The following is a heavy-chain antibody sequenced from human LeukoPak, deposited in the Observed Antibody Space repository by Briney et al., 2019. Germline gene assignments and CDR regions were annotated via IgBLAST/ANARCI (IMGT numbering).Heavy chain of an antibody. Sequence: GGSLRLSCAASGFTVSSNYMSWVRQAPGKGLEWVSVIYSGGSTYYADSVKGRFTISRDNSKNTLYLQMNSLRAEDTAVYYCARDATYYYDSSGYYYWGQGTLVTVSS. J-gene: IGHJ4*02. CDR3: ARDATYYYDSSGYYY. V-gene: IGHV3-66*01. CDR1: GFTVSSNY. CDR2: IYSGGST. D-gene: IGHD3-22*01.